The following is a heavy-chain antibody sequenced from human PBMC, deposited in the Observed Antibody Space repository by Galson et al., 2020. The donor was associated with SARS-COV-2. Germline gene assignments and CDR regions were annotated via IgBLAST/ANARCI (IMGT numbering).Heavy chain of an antibody. CDR3: ARTARLADV. Sequence: SLKISCAASGFTFDDYAMHWVRQAPGKGLEWVSGISWNSGSIGYADSVKGRFTISRDNAKNSLYLQLTSLRAEDTAVYYCARTARLADVWGQGTTVTVSS. CDR1: GFTFDDYA. CDR2: ISWNSGSI. D-gene: IGHD1-1*01. J-gene: IGHJ6*02. V-gene: IGHV3-9*01.